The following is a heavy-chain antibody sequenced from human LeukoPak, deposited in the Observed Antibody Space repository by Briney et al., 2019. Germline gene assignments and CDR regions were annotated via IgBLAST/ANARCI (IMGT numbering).Heavy chain of an antibody. J-gene: IGHJ4*02. Sequence: ASVKVSCKASGYTFTGYYMHWVRQAPGQGLEWMGWINPNSGGTNYAQKFQGRVTMTRDTSISTAYMELSRLRSDDTAVYYCARDYDIVGATTGFDYLGQGTLVTVSS. D-gene: IGHD1-26*01. CDR2: INPNSGGT. CDR1: GYTFTGYY. V-gene: IGHV1-2*02. CDR3: ARDYDIVGATTGFDY.